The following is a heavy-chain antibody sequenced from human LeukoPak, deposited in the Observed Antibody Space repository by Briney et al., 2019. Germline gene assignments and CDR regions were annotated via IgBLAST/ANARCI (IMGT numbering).Heavy chain of an antibody. CDR1: GFTFSSYA. D-gene: IGHD3-22*01. CDR3: AKDFPTMIVVVTYYYYGMDV. CDR2: ISGSGGST. V-gene: IGHV3-23*01. Sequence: PGGSLRLSCAASGFTFSSYAMSWVRQAPGKGLEWVSAISGSGGSTYYADSVKGRFTISRDNSKNTLYLQMNSLRAEDTAVYYCAKDFPTMIVVVTYYYYGMDVWGQGTTVTVSS. J-gene: IGHJ6*02.